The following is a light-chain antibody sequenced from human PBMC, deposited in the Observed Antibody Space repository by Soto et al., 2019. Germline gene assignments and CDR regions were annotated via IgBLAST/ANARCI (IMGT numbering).Light chain of an antibody. CDR2: EVT. Sequence: QSALTQPASVSGSPGQSITISCTGSSSDVGGYNFVSWYQQHPGKAPKLMIYEVTNRPSGVSNRFSGSKSGNTASLTISGLQAEDEADYYCSSYISISTLEGYVCGTGTKGTVL. V-gene: IGLV2-14*01. J-gene: IGLJ1*01. CDR1: SSDVGGYNF. CDR3: SSYISISTLEGYV.